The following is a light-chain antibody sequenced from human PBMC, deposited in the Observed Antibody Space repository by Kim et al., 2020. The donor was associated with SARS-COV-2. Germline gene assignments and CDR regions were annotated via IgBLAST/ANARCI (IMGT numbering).Light chain of an antibody. CDR1: KLGDKY. Sequence: VSPGQTASITCSGDKLGDKYACWYQQKPGQSPVLVIYQDSKRPSGIPERFSGSNSGNTATLTISGTQAMDEADYYCQAWDSSNVVFGGGTKLTVL. CDR3: QAWDSSNVV. J-gene: IGLJ2*01. CDR2: QDS. V-gene: IGLV3-1*01.